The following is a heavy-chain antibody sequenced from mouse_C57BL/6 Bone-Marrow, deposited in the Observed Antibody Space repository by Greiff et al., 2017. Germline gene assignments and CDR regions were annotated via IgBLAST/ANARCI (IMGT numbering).Heavy chain of an antibody. D-gene: IGHD1-1*01. V-gene: IGHV5-4*03. CDR2: ISDGGSYT. Sequence: EVKVVESGGGLVTPGGSLKLSCAASGFTFSSSAMSWVRQTPEKRLEWVATISDGGSYTYYPDNVKGRFTISRDNAKNNLYLQMSHLKSEDTAMYYCARYYYGSMFAYWGQGTLVTVSA. CDR3: ARYYYGSMFAY. CDR1: GFTFSSSA. J-gene: IGHJ3*01.